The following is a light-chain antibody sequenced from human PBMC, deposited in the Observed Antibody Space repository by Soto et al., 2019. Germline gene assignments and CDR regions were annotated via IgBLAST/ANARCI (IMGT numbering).Light chain of an antibody. CDR1: QSVTSN. Sequence: EVVLTQSPGTLSVSPGERATLSCRASQSVTSNLAWYQQKPGQAPRLPIYGASTRATGIPARFSGSGSGAEFTLTISSLQSEDFAVYYCQQYNNLPPETFGQGTKV. CDR3: QQYNNLPPET. CDR2: GAS. V-gene: IGKV3-15*01. J-gene: IGKJ1*01.